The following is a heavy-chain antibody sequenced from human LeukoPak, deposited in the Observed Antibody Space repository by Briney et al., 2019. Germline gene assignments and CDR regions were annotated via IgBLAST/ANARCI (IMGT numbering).Heavy chain of an antibody. D-gene: IGHD2-15*01. CDR1: GFSFNNHD. Sequence: PGGSLRLSCAASGFSFNNHDMHWVCQAPGKGLEWVAGISYDGGNKYYADSVKGRFTISRDNSKNTLNLQMNSLRTEDTAVYYCAKPRDIDSWAFDVWGQGTMVTVS. CDR2: ISYDGGNK. J-gene: IGHJ3*01. CDR3: AKPRDIDSWAFDV. V-gene: IGHV3-30*18.